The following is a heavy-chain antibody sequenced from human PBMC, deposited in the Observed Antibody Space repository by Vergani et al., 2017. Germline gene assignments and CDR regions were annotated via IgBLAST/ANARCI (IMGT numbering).Heavy chain of an antibody. Sequence: QLQLQESGSGLVKPSQTLSLTCAVSGGSISSGGYSWSWIRQPPGKGLEWIGYIYHSGSTYYNPSLKSRVTISVDRSKNQFSLKLSSVTAADTAVYYCARYNSQFLEAAPFDPWGQGTLVTVSS. CDR1: GGSISSGGYS. V-gene: IGHV4-30-2*02. D-gene: IGHD3-3*01. CDR3: ARYNSQFLEAAPFDP. J-gene: IGHJ5*02. CDR2: IYHSGST.